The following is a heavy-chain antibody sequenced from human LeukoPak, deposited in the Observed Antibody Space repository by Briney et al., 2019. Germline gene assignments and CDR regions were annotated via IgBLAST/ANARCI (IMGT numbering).Heavy chain of an antibody. CDR3: AKGKGYYDSSGDYFDY. J-gene: IGHJ4*02. CDR2: INPNSGGT. V-gene: IGHV1-2*06. CDR1: GYTFTGYY. Sequence: ASVKVSCKASGYTFTGYYMHWVRQAPGQGLEWMGRINPNSGGTNYAQKFQGRVTMTRDTSISTAYMELSRLRSDDTAVYYCAKGKGYYDSSGDYFDYWGQGTLVTVSS. D-gene: IGHD3-22*01.